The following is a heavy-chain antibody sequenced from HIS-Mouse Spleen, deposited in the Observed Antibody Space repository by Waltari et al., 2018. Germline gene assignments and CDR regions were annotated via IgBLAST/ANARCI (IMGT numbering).Heavy chain of an antibody. V-gene: IGHV4-34*01. CDR1: GGSFSGYY. CDR2: INHSGST. J-gene: IGHJ2*01. D-gene: IGHD6-13*01. Sequence: QVQLQQWGAGLLKPSETLSLTCAVYGGSFSGYYWRWLRQPPGKGLEWIGEINHSGSTNYNPSLKSRVTISVDTSKNQFSLKLSSVTAADTAVYYCARSWGQWYFDLWGRGTLVTVSS. CDR3: ARSWGQWYFDL.